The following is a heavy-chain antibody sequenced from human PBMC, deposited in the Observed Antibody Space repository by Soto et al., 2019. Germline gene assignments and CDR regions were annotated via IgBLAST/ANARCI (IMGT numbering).Heavy chain of an antibody. D-gene: IGHD6-13*01. J-gene: IGHJ4*02. CDR1: GGSISSGDYY. V-gene: IGHV4-31*03. CDR3: AREMFSRTWYPGD. Sequence: QVQLQESGPGLVRPSQTLSLTCTVSGGSISSGDYYWSWIRQHPGRGLEWIGYVYYSGITFYNPSPKSRLTISVDTFKNQFYLRLGSVTAADTAVYYCAREMFSRTWYPGDWGQGTLVTVSS. CDR2: VYYSGIT.